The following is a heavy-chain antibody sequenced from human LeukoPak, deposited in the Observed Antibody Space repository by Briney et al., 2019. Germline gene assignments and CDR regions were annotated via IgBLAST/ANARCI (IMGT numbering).Heavy chain of an antibody. D-gene: IGHD6-19*01. CDR3: ARAGSGYSSGWYERYFDY. CDR2: ISAYNGNT. J-gene: IGHJ4*02. CDR1: GYTFTSYG. V-gene: IGHV1-18*01. Sequence: ASVKVSCKASGYTFTSYGISWVRQAPGQGLEWMGWISAYNGNTNYAQKLQGRVTMTTDTSTSTAYMELRSLRSDDTAVYYCARAGSGYSSGWYERYFDYWGQGTLVTVSS.